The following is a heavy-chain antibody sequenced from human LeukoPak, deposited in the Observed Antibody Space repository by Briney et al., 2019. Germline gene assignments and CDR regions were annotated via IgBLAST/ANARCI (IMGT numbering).Heavy chain of an antibody. V-gene: IGHV3-23*01. CDR2: ISGSGGST. J-gene: IGHJ5*02. Sequence: GGSLRLSCAASGFTFSSYAMSWVRQAPGKGLEWVSAISGSGGSTYYADSVKGRFTISRDNAKNTPYLQMNSLRAEDTAVYYCARLKRDYGGNTRYNWFDPWGQGTLVTVSS. CDR3: ARLKRDYGGNTRYNWFDP. D-gene: IGHD4-23*01. CDR1: GFTFSSYA.